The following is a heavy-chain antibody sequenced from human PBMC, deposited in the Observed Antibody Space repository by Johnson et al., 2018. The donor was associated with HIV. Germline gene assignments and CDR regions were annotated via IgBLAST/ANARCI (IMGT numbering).Heavy chain of an antibody. CDR2: ISYDGSDK. CDR3: AKATSSGYYHDAFDI. J-gene: IGHJ3*02. V-gene: IGHV3-33*05. CDR1: GFTFSSYG. Sequence: QVQLLESGGGVVQPGRSLRLSCAASGFTFSSYGMHWVRQAPGKGLEWVTLISYDGSDKYYADSVKGRFTISRDNSNNTVHLQMNSLRAEDTAVYYCAKATSSGYYHDAFDIWGQGTMVTVSS. D-gene: IGHD3-22*01.